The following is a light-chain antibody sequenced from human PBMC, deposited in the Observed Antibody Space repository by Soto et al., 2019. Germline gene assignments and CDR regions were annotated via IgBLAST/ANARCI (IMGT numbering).Light chain of an antibody. J-gene: IGKJ1*01. CDR2: LGS. CDR1: QNLLHSDGFNY. CDR3: MQAIQTRT. Sequence: IVMTQSPLSLPVTPGEPASISCRSSQNLLHSDGFNYLDWYLQKPGQSPQLLIFLGSYRASGVPDRFSGSGSGTDFALRISRVEAEDVGVYYSMQAIQTRTFGPGTKVDIK. V-gene: IGKV2-28*01.